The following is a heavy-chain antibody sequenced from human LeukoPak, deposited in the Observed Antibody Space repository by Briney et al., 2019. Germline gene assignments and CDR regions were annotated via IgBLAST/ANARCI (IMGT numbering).Heavy chain of an antibody. J-gene: IGHJ5*02. CDR1: DGSFSSYY. D-gene: IGHD1-14*01. CDR3: TRAPRKAWFDP. Sequence: SETLSLTCTVSDGSFSSYYWSWIRQPPGKGLEWIGYIYYSGKTNYNPSLKSRVTMSVDTSRNQFSLRLTSVTAADTAVYYCTRAPRKAWFDPWGQGTLVTVSS. CDR2: IYYSGKT. V-gene: IGHV4-59*01.